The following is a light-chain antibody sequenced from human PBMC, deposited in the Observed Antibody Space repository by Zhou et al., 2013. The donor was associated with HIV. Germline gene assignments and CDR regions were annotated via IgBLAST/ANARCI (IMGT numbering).Light chain of an antibody. V-gene: IGKV1-33*01. Sequence: DIQMTQSPSSLSGSVGDRVTITCQASQDIANYLNWYQQKPGKAPKLLIYDVSSLETGVPSRFSGRGSGTEFTFTINSLQPEDVATYYCQQHDLVPYTFGQGTKLDI. CDR1: QDIANY. CDR3: QQHDLVPYT. CDR2: DVS. J-gene: IGKJ2*01.